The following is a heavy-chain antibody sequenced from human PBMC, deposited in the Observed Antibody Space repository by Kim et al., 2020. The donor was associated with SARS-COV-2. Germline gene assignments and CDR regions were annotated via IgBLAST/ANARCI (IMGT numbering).Heavy chain of an antibody. D-gene: IGHD4-17*01. CDR1: GGSISSSSYY. Sequence: SETLSLTCTVSGGSISSSSYYWGWIRQPPGKGLEWIGSIYYSGSTYYNPSLKSRVTISVDTSKNQFSLKLSSVTAADTAVYYCARVVYGDYVGYWGQGTLVTVSS. CDR2: IYYSGST. CDR3: ARVVYGDYVGY. V-gene: IGHV4-39*07. J-gene: IGHJ4*02.